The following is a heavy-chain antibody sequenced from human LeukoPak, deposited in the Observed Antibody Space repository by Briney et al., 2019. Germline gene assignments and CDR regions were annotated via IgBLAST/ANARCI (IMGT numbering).Heavy chain of an antibody. CDR1: GFTFRSYW. V-gene: IGHV3-74*01. CDR2: VIRDGSFT. Sequence: GGSLRLSCAASGFTFRSYWMHWARQAPGKGLEWVSRVIRDGSFTNYADSVKGRFTISRDNAKNTLYLQMSSLRAEDTAVYFCVRDGDDFNFDYWGQGSLVTVSS. D-gene: IGHD5-24*01. CDR3: VRDGDDFNFDY. J-gene: IGHJ4*02.